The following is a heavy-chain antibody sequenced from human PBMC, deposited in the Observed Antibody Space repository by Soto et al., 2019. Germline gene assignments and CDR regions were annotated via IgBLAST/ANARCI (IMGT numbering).Heavy chain of an antibody. CDR1: GFTFSSYA. J-gene: IGHJ3*02. Sequence: GGSLRLSCAASGFTFSSYAMSWVRQAPGKGLEWVSAISGSGGSTYYADSVKGRFTISRDNSKNTLYLQMNSLRAEDTAVYYCAKDPIYYDSSGYAFDIWGQGTMVTVSS. D-gene: IGHD3-22*01. V-gene: IGHV3-23*01. CDR3: AKDPIYYDSSGYAFDI. CDR2: ISGSGGST.